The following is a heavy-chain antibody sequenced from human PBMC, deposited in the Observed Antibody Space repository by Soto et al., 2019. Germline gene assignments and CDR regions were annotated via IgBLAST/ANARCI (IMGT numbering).Heavy chain of an antibody. CDR1: GFTFSSYA. Sequence: QVQLVESGGGVVQPGRSLRLSCAASGFTFSSYAMHWVRQAPGKGLEWVAVISYDGSNKYYADSVKGRFTISRDNSKNTLYLQMNSLRAEETAVYYCARDPRFRPPENYYYYGMDVWGQGTTVTVSS. CDR3: ARDPRFRPPENYYYYGMDV. V-gene: IGHV3-30-3*01. J-gene: IGHJ6*02. CDR2: ISYDGSNK.